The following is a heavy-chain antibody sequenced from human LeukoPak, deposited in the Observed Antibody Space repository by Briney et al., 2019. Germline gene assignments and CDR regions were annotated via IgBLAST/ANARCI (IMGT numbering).Heavy chain of an antibody. V-gene: IGHV4-34*01. CDR1: GGSFSGYY. CDR3: ARWFDP. CDR2: INHSGST. Sequence: SETLSLTCAVYGGSFSGYYWSWIRQPPGKGLEWIGEINHSGSTNYNPSLKSRVTISVDTSKNQFSLKLTSVTAADTAVYYCARWFDPWGQGTLVTVSS. J-gene: IGHJ5*02.